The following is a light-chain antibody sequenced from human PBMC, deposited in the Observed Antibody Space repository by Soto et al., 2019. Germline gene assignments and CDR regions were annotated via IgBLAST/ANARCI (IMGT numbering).Light chain of an antibody. CDR1: QDISSY. CDR2: AAS. Sequence: DIQLTQSPSFLSASIGDRVTITCRASQDISSYLAWYQQKPGKAPKLLIYAASTLQSGVPSRFSGSGSGTEFTLTISSLQPEDFATYYCQHLNNYPITFGQGTRLEIK. J-gene: IGKJ5*01. CDR3: QHLNNYPIT. V-gene: IGKV1-9*01.